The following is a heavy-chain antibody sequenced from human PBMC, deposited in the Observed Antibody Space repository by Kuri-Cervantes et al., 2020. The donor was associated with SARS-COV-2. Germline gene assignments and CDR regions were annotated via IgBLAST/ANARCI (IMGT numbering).Heavy chain of an antibody. D-gene: IGHD5-18*01. CDR3: ARDLGIQLWVSPLDP. Sequence: LRLSCTVSGGSISSGDYYWSWIRQPPGKGLEWIGYIFYRGSAYYNPSLKSRLSMSVDTSKNQFALKLSSVTAADTAVYYCARDLGIQLWVSPLDPWGQGTLVTVSS. V-gene: IGHV4-30-4*08. CDR2: IFYRGSA. CDR1: GGSISSGDYY. J-gene: IGHJ5*02.